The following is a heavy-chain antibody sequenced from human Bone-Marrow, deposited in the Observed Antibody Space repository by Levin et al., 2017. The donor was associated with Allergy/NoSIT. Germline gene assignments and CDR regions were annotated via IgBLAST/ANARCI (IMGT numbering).Heavy chain of an antibody. D-gene: IGHD6-19*01. CDR2: INPNSGGT. CDR3: ARDLRIAVAGTAFDI. Sequence: EASVKVSCKASGYTFTGYYMHWVRQAPGQGLEWMGWINPNSGGTNYAQKFQGRVTMTRDTSISTAYMELSRLRSDDTAVYYCARDLRIAVAGTAFDIWGQGTMVTVSS. V-gene: IGHV1-2*02. CDR1: GYTFTGYY. J-gene: IGHJ3*02.